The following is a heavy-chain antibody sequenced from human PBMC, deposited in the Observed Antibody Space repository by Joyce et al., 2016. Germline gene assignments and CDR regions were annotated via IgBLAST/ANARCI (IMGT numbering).Heavy chain of an antibody. V-gene: IGHV3-48*02. Sequence: VQLVESGGGLIQPGGSLRFSCVVSGFTLSLYSMNWVGQAPGKGLGWISYITSTEITMSEDSVQGRFTNSRDNARNSLYLQMNSLLDADTATYYCAGEPHSGDLHFWFDSWGQGTLVTVSS. CDR3: AGEPHSGDLHFWFDS. D-gene: IGHD6-19*01. CDR1: GFTLSLYS. J-gene: IGHJ5*01. CDR2: ITSTEIT.